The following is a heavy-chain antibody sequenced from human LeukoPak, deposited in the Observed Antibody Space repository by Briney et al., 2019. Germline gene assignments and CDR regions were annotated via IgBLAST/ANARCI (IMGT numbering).Heavy chain of an antibody. CDR1: GFTFGDYA. V-gene: IGHV3-49*04. Sequence: GGSLRLSCTASGFTFGDYAMSWVRQAPGEGLEWVGFIRSKAYGGTTEYAASVKGRFTISRDDSKSIAYLQMNSLKTEDTAVYYCTTAMIVVVTPGMFDYWGQGTLVTVSS. J-gene: IGHJ4*02. CDR2: IRSKAYGGTT. CDR3: TTAMIVVVTPGMFDY. D-gene: IGHD3-22*01.